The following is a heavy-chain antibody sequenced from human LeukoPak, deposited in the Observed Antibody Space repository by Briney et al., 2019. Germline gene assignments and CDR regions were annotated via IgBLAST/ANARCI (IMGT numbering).Heavy chain of an antibody. V-gene: IGHV4-34*01. J-gene: IGHJ5*02. Sequence: SETLSLTCAVYGGSFSGYYWSWIRQPPGKGLEWIGEINHSGSTNYNPSLKSRATISVDTSKNQFSLKLSSVTAADTAVYYCARGPDIVVVPAAIDNWFDPWGQGALVTVSS. CDR1: GGSFSGYY. D-gene: IGHD2-2*02. CDR2: INHSGST. CDR3: ARGPDIVVVPAAIDNWFDP.